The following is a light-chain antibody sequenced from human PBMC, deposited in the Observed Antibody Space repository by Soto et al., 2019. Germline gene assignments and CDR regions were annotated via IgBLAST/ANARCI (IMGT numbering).Light chain of an antibody. Sequence: EIVMTQSPATLSVSPGERATFSCRASQSVSTNLAWYQQHPGQAPRLLISGASTRATGVPARFSGSGSGTDFTLTISSLQSEDFAVYYCQQYNNWLYTFGQGTKLEIK. CDR2: GAS. CDR1: QSVSTN. CDR3: QQYNNWLYT. V-gene: IGKV3-15*01. J-gene: IGKJ2*01.